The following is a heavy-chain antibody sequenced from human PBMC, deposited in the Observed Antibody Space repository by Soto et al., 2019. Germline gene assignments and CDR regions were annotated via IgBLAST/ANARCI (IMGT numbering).Heavy chain of an antibody. CDR1: GYTFTSHT. V-gene: IGHV1-3*01. CDR3: AREPEDGVPGDY. J-gene: IGHJ4*02. Sequence: QVQLVQSGAEVKEPGASVRVSCKASGYTFTSHTLHWARQAPGQGLEWMGWIIVSNGSPRYAPQFQGRVTFGRDTSATTAYMELSSLTSEDTAVYYCAREPEDGVPGDYWGQGTPVVVSS. D-gene: IGHD3-3*01. CDR2: IIVSNGSP.